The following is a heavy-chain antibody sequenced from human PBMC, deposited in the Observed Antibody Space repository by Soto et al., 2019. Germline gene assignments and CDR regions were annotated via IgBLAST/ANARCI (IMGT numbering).Heavy chain of an antibody. J-gene: IGHJ3*02. D-gene: IGHD3-16*01. CDR1: AFTLSSDW. Sequence: EVQLVESGGGLVQPGGSLSLSCEASAFTLSSDWMSWVRQAPGKGLEWVANIKPDGSEKYYVDSVKGRFTISRDNTKNSLYLQMSTLRPEFTAIYYCARDYDFGFDIWGQGTLVTVSS. CDR3: ARDYDFGFDI. CDR2: IKPDGSEK. V-gene: IGHV3-7*01.